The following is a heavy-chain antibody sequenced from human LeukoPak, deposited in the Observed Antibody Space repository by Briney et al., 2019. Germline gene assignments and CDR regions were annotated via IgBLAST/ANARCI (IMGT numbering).Heavy chain of an antibody. CDR2: IMEDGTEK. CDR1: GFSFRTYS. V-gene: IGHV3-7*01. Sequence: GGSLRLSCAASGFSFRTYSMTWVRQGPGKGLEWVANIMEDGTEKYYVDSVKGRFLISRDNAKNLLYLQMNSLRAEDTAVYYCARVRYYGSSSSYNWFDPWGQGTLVTVSS. J-gene: IGHJ5*02. D-gene: IGHD6-6*01. CDR3: ARVRYYGSSSSYNWFDP.